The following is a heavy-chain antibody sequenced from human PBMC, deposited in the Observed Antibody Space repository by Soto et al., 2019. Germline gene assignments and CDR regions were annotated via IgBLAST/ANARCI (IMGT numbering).Heavy chain of an antibody. V-gene: IGHV1-46*01. CDR3: ARVGVAYSSGWSPRGSWFDP. J-gene: IGHJ5*02. CDR2: INPSGGST. D-gene: IGHD6-19*01. Sequence: QGLEWMGIINPSGGSTSYAQKFQGRVTMTRDTSTSTAYTELRSLRSDDTAVYYCARVGVAYSSGWSPRGSWFDPWGQGTLVTVSS.